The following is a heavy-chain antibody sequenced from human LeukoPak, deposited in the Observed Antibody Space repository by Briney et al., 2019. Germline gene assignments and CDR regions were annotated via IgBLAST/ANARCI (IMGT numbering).Heavy chain of an antibody. CDR3: ARGGVYGYK. V-gene: IGHV3-74*01. Sequence: GGSLRLSCAASGFTFSNYRMHWVRQAPGKGLVWVSHTNSDGSSTNYADSVKGRFTISRDNAKNTLYLQVDSLRAEDTAVYYCARGGVYGYKWGQGTLVTVSS. CDR2: TNSDGSST. CDR1: GFTFSNYR. D-gene: IGHD5-24*01. J-gene: IGHJ4*02.